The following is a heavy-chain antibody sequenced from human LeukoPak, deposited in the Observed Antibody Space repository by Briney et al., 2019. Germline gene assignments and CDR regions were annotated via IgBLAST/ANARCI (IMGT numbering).Heavy chain of an antibody. CDR1: GGTFSSYA. Sequence: GASVKVSCKASGGTFSSYAISWVRQAPGQGLEWMAMIYPRDGSTSYAQNFQGRVTVTRDTSTTTVHMELRGLRSEDTAVYYCARDQEGFDYWGQGTVVTVSS. V-gene: IGHV1-46*01. CDR3: ARDQEGFDY. J-gene: IGHJ4*02. CDR2: IYPRDGST.